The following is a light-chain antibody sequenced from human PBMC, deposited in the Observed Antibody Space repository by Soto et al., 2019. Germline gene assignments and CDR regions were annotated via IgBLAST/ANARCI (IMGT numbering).Light chain of an antibody. CDR2: AAS. J-gene: IGKJ5*01. Sequence: DIQMPQSPSSVSASVGARVTITCRARQGISSWLSWYQQKPGKAPKLLIYAASRLQSGVPSRFGGSGSGTDFTLAISGLQPEDFATDDCQQANSFPITFGHGTRLESK. CDR3: QQANSFPIT. CDR1: QGISSW. V-gene: IGKV1-12*01.